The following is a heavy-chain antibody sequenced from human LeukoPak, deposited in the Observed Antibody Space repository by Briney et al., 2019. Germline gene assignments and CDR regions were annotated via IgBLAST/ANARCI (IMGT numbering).Heavy chain of an antibody. CDR3: ATVSGSYSYFDY. CDR2: FDPENGET. V-gene: IGHV1-24*01. CDR1: GYTLTELS. J-gene: IGHJ4*02. D-gene: IGHD1-26*01. Sequence: ASVKVSCKVSGYTLTELSMHWVRQAPGKGLEWMGGFDPENGETIYPQNFQGRVTVTEDTSTDTAYTEVSSLKSEDTAVYYCATVSGSYSYFDYWGQGTLVTVSS.